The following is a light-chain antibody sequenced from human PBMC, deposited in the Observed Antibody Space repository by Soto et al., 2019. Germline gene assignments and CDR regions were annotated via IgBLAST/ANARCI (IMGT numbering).Light chain of an antibody. J-gene: IGLJ1*01. CDR3: QSYASDVTEFYV. CDR1: DSNIGAGFD. CDR2: GNT. Sequence: QSVLTQPPSVSGAPGRTVTISCTGSDSNIGAGFDVHWYQQLPGSAPKLLIYGNTRRPSGVPDRFSGSQSGTSASLAISGLQAEAEGDYYCQSYASDVTEFYVFGTGTKLTVL. V-gene: IGLV1-40*01.